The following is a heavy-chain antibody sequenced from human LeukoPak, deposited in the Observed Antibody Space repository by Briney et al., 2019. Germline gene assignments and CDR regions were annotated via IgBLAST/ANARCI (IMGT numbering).Heavy chain of an antibody. CDR3: ARGGTVTPYYYYYMDV. Sequence: ASVKVSCKASGYTFTSYAMNWVRQAPGQGLEWMGWINTNTGSPTYAQGFTGRFVFSLDTSVSTAYLQISSLKAEDTAVYYCARGGTVTPYYYYYMDVWGKGTMVTVSS. V-gene: IGHV7-4-1*02. CDR1: GYTFTSYA. CDR2: INTNTGSP. D-gene: IGHD4-11*01. J-gene: IGHJ6*03.